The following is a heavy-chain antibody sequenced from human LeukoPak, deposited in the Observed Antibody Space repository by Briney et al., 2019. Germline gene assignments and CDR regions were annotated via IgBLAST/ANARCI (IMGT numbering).Heavy chain of an antibody. J-gene: IGHJ4*02. Sequence: PGGSLRLSCAASGFTFSSYGMHWVRQAPGKGLEWVAFIRYDGSNKYYADSVKGRFTISRDNSKNTAYLQMNSLKTDDTAVYYCTRLDSGSFRFDYWGQGSLVTVSS. D-gene: IGHD1-26*01. V-gene: IGHV3-30*02. CDR3: TRLDSGSFRFDY. CDR2: IRYDGSNK. CDR1: GFTFSSYG.